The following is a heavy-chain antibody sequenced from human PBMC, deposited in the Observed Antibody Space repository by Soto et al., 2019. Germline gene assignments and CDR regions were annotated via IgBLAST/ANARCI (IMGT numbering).Heavy chain of an antibody. J-gene: IGHJ4*02. CDR3: ARDRGYDYVWGSYRYTGFDS. CDR1: GGSVSSGSYY. V-gene: IGHV4-61*01. D-gene: IGHD3-16*02. CDR2: IYYSGST. Sequence: SETLSLTCTVSGGSVSSGSYYWSWIRQPPGKGLEWIGYIYYSGSTNYNPSLKSRVTISVDTSKNQFSLKLSSVTAADTAVYYCARDRGYDYVWGSYRYTGFDSWGQGTLVTVSS.